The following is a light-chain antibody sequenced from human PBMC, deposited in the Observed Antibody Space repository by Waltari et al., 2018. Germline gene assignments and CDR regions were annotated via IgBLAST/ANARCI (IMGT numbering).Light chain of an antibody. J-gene: IGKJ5*01. Sequence: EIVLTQSPATLSLSPGERATLSCRASQSVGNYLAWYQQPPGLAPRLLIYDTSNRATGIPARFSGSGSGTDFTLTISSLEPEDFAFYYCQQGRSWPPVTFGQGTRLEIK. V-gene: IGKV3-11*01. CDR2: DTS. CDR1: QSVGNY. CDR3: QQGRSWPPVT.